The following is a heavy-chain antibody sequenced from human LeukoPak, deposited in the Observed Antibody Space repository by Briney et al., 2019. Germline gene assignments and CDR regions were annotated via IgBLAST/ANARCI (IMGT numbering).Heavy chain of an antibody. J-gene: IGHJ5*02. CDR1: GFTFSSYS. D-gene: IGHD3-10*01. Sequence: GGSLSLSCAASGFTFSSYSMNWVRQAPGKGLEWVSSISSSSSYIYYADSVEGRFTISRDNAKNSLYLQMNSLRAEDTAVYYCATSGSGSYYVSWGQGTLVTVSS. V-gene: IGHV3-21*04. CDR3: ATSGSGSYYVS. CDR2: ISSSSSYI.